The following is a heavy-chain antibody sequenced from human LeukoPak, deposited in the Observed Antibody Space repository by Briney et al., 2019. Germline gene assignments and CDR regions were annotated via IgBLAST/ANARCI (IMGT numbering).Heavy chain of an antibody. CDR2: IYYSGSS. J-gene: IGHJ4*02. Sequence: SETLSLTCTVSGASISSCYWSWIRQPPGKGLEWIGYIYYSGSSNYNPSLKSRVTISVDTSKNQFSLKLSSVTAADTAVYYCARYPFDGYNYYFDYWGQGTLVTVSS. V-gene: IGHV4-59*01. D-gene: IGHD5-24*01. CDR1: GASISSCY. CDR3: ARYPFDGYNYYFDY.